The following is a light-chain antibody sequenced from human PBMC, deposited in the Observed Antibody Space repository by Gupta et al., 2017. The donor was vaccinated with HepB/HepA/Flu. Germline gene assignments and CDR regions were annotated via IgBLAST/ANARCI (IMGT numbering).Light chain of an antibody. J-gene: IGKJ5*01. V-gene: IGKV1-12*01. CDR1: QGFSNW. Sequence: DIQMTQSPSSVSASVGDRVTITCRASQGFSNWLAWYQQKPGRAPKLLIYGASSLQSGVPSRFSGSESGTDFTLTISSLQPEDVGTYYCQQANRFPVTFGQGTRLEIK. CDR2: GAS. CDR3: QQANRFPVT.